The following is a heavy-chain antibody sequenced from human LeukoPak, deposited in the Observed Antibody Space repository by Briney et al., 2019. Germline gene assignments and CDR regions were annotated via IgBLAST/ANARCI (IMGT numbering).Heavy chain of an antibody. CDR3: ARSQPYYDFWSGYYAY. Sequence: ASVKVSCKASGYTFTSYYMHWVRQAPGQGLEWMGITNPSGGSTSYAQKFQGRVTITTDESTSTAYMELSSLRSEDTAVYYCARSQPYYDFWSGYYAYWGQGTLVTVSS. J-gene: IGHJ4*02. CDR2: TNPSGGST. D-gene: IGHD3-3*01. V-gene: IGHV1-46*01. CDR1: GYTFTSYY.